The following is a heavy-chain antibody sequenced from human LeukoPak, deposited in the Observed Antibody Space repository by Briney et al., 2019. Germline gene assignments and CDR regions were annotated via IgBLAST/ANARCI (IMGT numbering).Heavy chain of an antibody. CDR1: GFTFTRYW. CDR3: ARGGSYGGY. D-gene: IGHD3-16*01. J-gene: IGHJ4*02. V-gene: IGHV3-74*01. Sequence: GGSLRLSCAASGFTFTRYWMHWVRQVPGKGLVRVSRVNPDGSSVTYGDSVKGRFTSSRDNAKNTLYLQMHSLRAEDMAVYYCARGGSYGGYWGQGILVTVSS. CDR2: VNPDGSSV.